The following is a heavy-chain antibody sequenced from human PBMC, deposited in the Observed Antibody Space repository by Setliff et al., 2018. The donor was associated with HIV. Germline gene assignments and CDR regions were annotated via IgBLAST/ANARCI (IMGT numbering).Heavy chain of an antibody. J-gene: IGHJ6*03. Sequence: SETLSLTCTVSGGSISTSRYYWGWIRQPPVKGLEWIGSINYRGNTYYNPSLKSRAAISVDTSKNQISLKLSSVTAADTAVYYCASLDGSESPYIYYYYMDVWGKGTAVTVSS. CDR2: INYRGNT. CDR3: ASLDGSESPYIYYYYMDV. CDR1: GGSISTSRYY. V-gene: IGHV4-39*01. D-gene: IGHD3-10*01.